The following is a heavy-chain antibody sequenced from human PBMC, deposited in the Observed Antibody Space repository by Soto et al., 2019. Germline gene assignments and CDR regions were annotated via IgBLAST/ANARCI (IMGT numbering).Heavy chain of an antibody. CDR1: GYTFTSYG. CDR2: IIPIFGTA. Sequence: SVKVSCKASGYTFTSYGISWVRQAPGQGLEWMGGIIPIFGTANYAQRFQGRVTITADESTSTAYMELSSLRSEDTAVYYCARDNAARMGKFDYSGQGTLVTVYS. CDR3: ARDNAARMGKFDY. D-gene: IGHD6-6*01. V-gene: IGHV1-69*13. J-gene: IGHJ4*02.